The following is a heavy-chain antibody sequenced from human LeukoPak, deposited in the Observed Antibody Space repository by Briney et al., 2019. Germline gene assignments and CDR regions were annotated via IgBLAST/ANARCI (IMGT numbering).Heavy chain of an antibody. Sequence: GESLKISCKGSGYSFSSCWIGWVRQMPGKGLEWMGIIYPGDSDTRYSPSFQGQVTISADKSINTAYLQWSSLKASDTAMYYCARLLTTVTKAFGYWGQGTLVTVSS. CDR1: GYSFSSCW. CDR2: IYPGDSDT. D-gene: IGHD4-17*01. CDR3: ARLLTTVTKAFGY. J-gene: IGHJ4*02. V-gene: IGHV5-51*01.